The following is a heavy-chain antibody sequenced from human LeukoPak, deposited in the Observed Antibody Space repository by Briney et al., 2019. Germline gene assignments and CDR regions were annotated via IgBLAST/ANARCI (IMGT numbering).Heavy chain of an antibody. CDR1: GYSISSGYY. D-gene: IGHD6-6*01. J-gene: IGHJ3*02. Sequence: SETLSLTCTVSGYSISSGYYWGWIRQSPGKGLEWIGSIHHSGNTYYNPSLKSRVTISVDTSKNQFSLKLSSVTAADTAVYYCATQLEEDAFDIWGQGTMVTVSS. CDR3: ATQLEEDAFDI. CDR2: IHHSGNT. V-gene: IGHV4-38-2*02.